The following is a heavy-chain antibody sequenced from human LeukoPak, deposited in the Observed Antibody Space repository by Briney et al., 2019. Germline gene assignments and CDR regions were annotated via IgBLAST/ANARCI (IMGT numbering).Heavy chain of an antibody. CDR3: ARERRLLRGDAFDV. CDR2: IYISGNT. V-gene: IGHV4-4*07. D-gene: IGHD4-23*01. Sequence: PSETLSLTCSVSGGSLNTYYWSWIRQPAGKGLEWIGRIYISGNTNYNPSLQSRVTMSVDTSKNQFPLKVSSVTAVDTAVYYCARERRLLRGDAFDVWGQGTRVTVSS. J-gene: IGHJ3*01. CDR1: GGSLNTYY.